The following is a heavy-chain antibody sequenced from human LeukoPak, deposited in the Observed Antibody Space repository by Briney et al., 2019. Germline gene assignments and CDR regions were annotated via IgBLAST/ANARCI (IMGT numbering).Heavy chain of an antibody. CDR1: GYTFTSYG. CDR3: ARDLRGSGWYRRGAFDI. J-gene: IGHJ3*02. V-gene: IGHV1-18*01. Sequence: ASVRVSCKASGYTFTSYGISWVRQAPGQGLEWMGWISVYNGNTNYAQKLQGRVTMTTDTSTSTAYMELRSLRSDDTAVYYCARDLRGSGWYRRGAFDIWGQGTMVTVSS. CDR2: ISVYNGNT. D-gene: IGHD6-19*01.